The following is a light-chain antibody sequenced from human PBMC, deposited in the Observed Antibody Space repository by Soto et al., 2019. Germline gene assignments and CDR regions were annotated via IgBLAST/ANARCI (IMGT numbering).Light chain of an antibody. Sequence: DIQMTQSPSTLSASVGDRVTITCRASQSFSSWLAWYQQKPGKAPKLLIYKASSLESEVPSRFSGSGSGTEFTLTISSLQPDDFATYYCQQYNSYSMYTFGQGTKLEIK. CDR1: QSFSSW. CDR2: KAS. CDR3: QQYNSYSMYT. V-gene: IGKV1-5*03. J-gene: IGKJ2*01.